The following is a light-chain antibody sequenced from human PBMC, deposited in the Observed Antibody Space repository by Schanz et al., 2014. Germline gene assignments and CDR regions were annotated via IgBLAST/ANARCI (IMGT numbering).Light chain of an antibody. CDR3: QQYNNWPPLT. J-gene: IGKJ4*01. CDR1: QSVSSSNNY. CDR2: GTS. V-gene: IGKV3-15*01. Sequence: EIVLTQSPGTLSLSPGERATLSCRASQSVSSSNNYLTWYQQKPGQAPRLLIYGTSTRATGVPARFSGSGSGTDFTLTISSLQSEDFAVYYCQQYNNWPPLTFGGGTKVEIK.